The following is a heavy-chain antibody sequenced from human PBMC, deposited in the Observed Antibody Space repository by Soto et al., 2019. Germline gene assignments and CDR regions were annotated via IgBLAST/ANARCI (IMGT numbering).Heavy chain of an antibody. J-gene: IGHJ5*02. V-gene: IGHV4-31*03. CDR3: ARDAGGSNNWFEP. CDR1: GGSISSGGYY. D-gene: IGHD3-16*01. Sequence: SETLSLTCTFSGGSISSGGYYWSWIRRHPGKGLEWIGYIYYSGSTYYNPSLKSRVTISVDTSKNQFSLKLSSVTAADTAVYYCARDAGGSNNWFEPWGQGTLVIVSS. CDR2: IYYSGST.